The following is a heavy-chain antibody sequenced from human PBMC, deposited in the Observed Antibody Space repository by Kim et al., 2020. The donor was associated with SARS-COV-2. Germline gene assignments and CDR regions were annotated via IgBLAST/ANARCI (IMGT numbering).Heavy chain of an antibody. D-gene: IGHD3-16*01. J-gene: IGHJ3*01. V-gene: IGHV3-53*01. CDR1: GFSVTTNH. CDR3: VRLGEVLSGIHAHDD. Sequence: GGSLRLSCVASGFSVTTNHMSWVRQAPGKGLEWVSVVYGGDRTYYRESVKGRFTISRDDSKNTVFLQMNSMRVEDTAVYFGVRLGEVLSGIHAHDDWGQGTMVSVSS. CDR2: VYGGDRT.